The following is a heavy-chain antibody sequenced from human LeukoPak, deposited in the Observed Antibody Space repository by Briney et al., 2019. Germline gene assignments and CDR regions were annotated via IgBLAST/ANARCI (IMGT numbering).Heavy chain of an antibody. V-gene: IGHV1-18*04. CDR2: ISAYNGNT. Sequence: ASVKVSCKASGYTFTSYGISWVRQAPGQGLEWMGWISAYNGNTNYAQKLQGRVTITTDTSTSTAYMELRSLRSDDTAVYYCARGGATVTAYYWYYGMDVWGKGTTVTVSS. CDR3: ARGGATVTAYYWYYGMDV. D-gene: IGHD4-17*01. CDR1: GYTFTSYG. J-gene: IGHJ6*04.